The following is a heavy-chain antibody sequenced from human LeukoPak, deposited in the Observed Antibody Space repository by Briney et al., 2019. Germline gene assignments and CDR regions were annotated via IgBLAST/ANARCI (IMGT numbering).Heavy chain of an antibody. Sequence: EASVKVSCKASGYTFTSYGISWMRQAPGRGPEWMGWISGHNGNTNYAQKYQGRVTMTTDTSTNTASMELRSLRSDDTAVYYCARDTIPAANDAFDFWGQGTVVIVSS. V-gene: IGHV1-18*01. CDR3: ARDTIPAANDAFDF. D-gene: IGHD2-2*01. CDR1: GYTFTSYG. CDR2: ISGHNGNT. J-gene: IGHJ3*01.